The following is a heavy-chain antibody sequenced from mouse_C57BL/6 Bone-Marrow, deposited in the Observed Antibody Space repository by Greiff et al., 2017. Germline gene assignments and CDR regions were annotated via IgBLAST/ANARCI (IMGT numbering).Heavy chain of an antibody. CDR1: GFTFSDYG. J-gene: IGHJ4*01. CDR3: SRQGTTDAMDY. Sequence: DVKLVESGGGLVKPGGSLKLSCAASGFTFSDYGMHWVRQAPEKGLEWVAYISSGSSTIYYADTVKGRVTISRDNATNTLFLQMSSLRSEDTAMYYCSRQGTTDAMDYWGQGTSVTVSS. CDR2: ISSGSSTI. D-gene: IGHD1-1*01. V-gene: IGHV5-17*01.